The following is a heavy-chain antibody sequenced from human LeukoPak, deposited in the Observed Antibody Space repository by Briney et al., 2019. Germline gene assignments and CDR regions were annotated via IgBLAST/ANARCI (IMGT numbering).Heavy chain of an antibody. CDR2: IIPILGIA. CDR3: ARGSSSFDY. D-gene: IGHD6-13*01. CDR1: GGTFSSYA. Sequence: ASVKVSCKASGGTFSSYAISWVRQAPGQGLEWMGRIIPILGIANYAQKFQGRVTITADKSTSTAYMELSSLRSEDTAVYCCARGSSSFDYWGQGTLVTVSS. V-gene: IGHV1-69*04. J-gene: IGHJ4*02.